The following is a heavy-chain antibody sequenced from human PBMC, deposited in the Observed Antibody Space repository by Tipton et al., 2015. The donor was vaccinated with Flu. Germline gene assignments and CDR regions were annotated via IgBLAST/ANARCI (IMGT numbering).Heavy chain of an antibody. CDR1: TFTFSYYW. CDR2: IKQDGSEK. V-gene: IGHV3-7*01. D-gene: IGHD2-2*01. CDR3: ARTRGGYCTSTSCFADYFDF. J-gene: IGHJ4*02. Sequence: SLRLSCAASTFTFSYYWMSWVRQTPGKGLEWVANIKQDGSEKYYVDSVKGRFTISRDNAKNSLFLQMNSLRAEDTAVYYCARTRGGYCTSTSCFADYFDFWGQGTLVTVSS.